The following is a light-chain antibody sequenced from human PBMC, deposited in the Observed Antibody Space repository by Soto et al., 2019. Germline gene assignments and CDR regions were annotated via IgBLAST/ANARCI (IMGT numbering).Light chain of an antibody. V-gene: IGKV1-39*01. CDR1: QSISSY. Sequence: DIQMTQSPSSLSASVGDRVTITCRASQSISSYLNWYQQKPGKAPKLLIYAASGLQMGFPSRFSSSGSGTDFTLTISSLQPEDSATYYCQQSYSTPITFGQGTRLEIK. J-gene: IGKJ5*01. CDR3: QQSYSTPIT. CDR2: AAS.